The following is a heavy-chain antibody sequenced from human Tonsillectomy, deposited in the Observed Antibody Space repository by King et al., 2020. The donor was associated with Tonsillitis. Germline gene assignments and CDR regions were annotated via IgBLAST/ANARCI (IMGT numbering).Heavy chain of an antibody. V-gene: IGHV1-69*01. Sequence: VQLVESGAEVKKPGSSVKVSCKASGGTFSTLAFSWVRQAPGQRPEWMGEIIPVFETPRHAQKFQGRVTITADESTRTAYMELNNLRSEDTAVYYCATYGLHQLNGSKRGYLDYWGQGTLVTVSS. CDR2: IIPVFETP. D-gene: IGHD5-24*01. CDR3: ATYGLHQLNGSKRGYLDY. J-gene: IGHJ4*02. CDR1: GGTFSTLA.